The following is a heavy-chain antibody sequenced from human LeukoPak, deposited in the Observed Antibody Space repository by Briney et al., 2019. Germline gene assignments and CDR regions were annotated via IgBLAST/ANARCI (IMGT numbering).Heavy chain of an antibody. Sequence: GGSLRLSCAASGFTFTSYAMSWVRQAPGKGLEWVSTIYTNGGGTYYADSVKGRLTISTDKSKNTLFLQMNSLRAEDTAVYYCAKVGDNSGYYEYFDYWGQGTLVTVSS. CDR3: AKVGDNSGYYEYFDY. CDR1: GFTFTSYA. V-gene: IGHV3-23*01. J-gene: IGHJ4*02. D-gene: IGHD3-22*01. CDR2: IYTNGGGT.